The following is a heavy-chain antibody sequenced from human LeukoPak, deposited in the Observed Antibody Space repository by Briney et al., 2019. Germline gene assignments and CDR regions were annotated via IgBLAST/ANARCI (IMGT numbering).Heavy chain of an antibody. CDR1: GGTFSSYA. CDR2: IIPIFGTA. J-gene: IGHJ4*02. Sequence: ASVKVSCKASGGTFSSYAISWVRQAPGQGLEWMGGIIPIFGTANYAQKFQGRVTITAGESTSTAYMELSSLRSEDTAVYYCATSITMIVVARFDYWGQGTLVTVSS. CDR3: ATSITMIVVARFDY. D-gene: IGHD3-22*01. V-gene: IGHV1-69*13.